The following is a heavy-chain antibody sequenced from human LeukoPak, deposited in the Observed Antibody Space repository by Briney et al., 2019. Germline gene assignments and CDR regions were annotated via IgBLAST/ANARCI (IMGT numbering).Heavy chain of an antibody. CDR3: ARDRLTSGSYFFDY. D-gene: IGHD1-26*01. CDR1: AFTFSDYS. CDR2: ISGRSSTI. J-gene: IGHJ4*02. V-gene: IGHV3-48*01. Sequence: GGSLRLSCAASAFTFSDYSMNWVRQAPGKGLEWISYISGRSSTIYYADSVRGRFTISRDNAKNSMYLQMNSLRAEDTAVYYCARDRLTSGSYFFDYWCQGTLVTVSS.